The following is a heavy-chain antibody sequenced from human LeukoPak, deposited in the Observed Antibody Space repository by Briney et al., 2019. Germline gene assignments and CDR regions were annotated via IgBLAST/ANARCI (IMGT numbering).Heavy chain of an antibody. CDR2: ISYSGTS. Sequence: SETLSLTCTVSGGSISNYYWSWIRQPPGKGLEWIGYISYSGTSNYSPSLYSRVTMSVDTSKNQFSLKLTSVTAADTAVYYCARGANFGDSGLDAFDIWGQGTMVTVSS. D-gene: IGHD4-17*01. CDR1: GGSISNYY. V-gene: IGHV4-59*01. CDR3: ARGANFGDSGLDAFDI. J-gene: IGHJ3*02.